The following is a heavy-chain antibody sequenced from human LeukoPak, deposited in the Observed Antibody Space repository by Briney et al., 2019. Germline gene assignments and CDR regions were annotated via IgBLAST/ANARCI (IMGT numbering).Heavy chain of an antibody. Sequence: PSETLSLTCTVSGGSISSYYWRWIQQPPGKGLEWIGYIYYSGSTSYNPSLKSRVTIPVDTSKKQFSLKLSSVTAADTAVYYCARHARYYDFWSGYSPPGYYYGMDVWGQGTTVTVSS. CDR3: ARHARYYDFWSGYSPPGYYYGMDV. CDR1: GGSISSYY. J-gene: IGHJ6*02. D-gene: IGHD3-3*01. CDR2: IYYSGST. V-gene: IGHV4-59*08.